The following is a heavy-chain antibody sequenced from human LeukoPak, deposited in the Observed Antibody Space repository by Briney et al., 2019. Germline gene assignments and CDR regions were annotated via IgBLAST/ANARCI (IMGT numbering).Heavy chain of an antibody. CDR3: ARGYNSGRSAFDL. V-gene: IGHV3-48*01. Sequence: PGGSLRLSCAASAFTFSGYSMNWVRQAPGQGLERVSFITSGSSTVYYADSVKGRFTVSRDKAKNSLHLQMSSLRAEVTAVYYCARGYNSGRSAFDLWGQGTMVAVSS. D-gene: IGHD6-19*01. J-gene: IGHJ3*01. CDR1: AFTFSGYS. CDR2: ITSGSSTV.